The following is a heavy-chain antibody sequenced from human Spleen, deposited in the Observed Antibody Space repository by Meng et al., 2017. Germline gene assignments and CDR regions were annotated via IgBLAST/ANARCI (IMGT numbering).Heavy chain of an antibody. CDR3: TNDRLNH. CDR2: IVSDGGIT. D-gene: IGHD3-9*01. Sequence: DSGVALVPPGWSQRLSCGPSGFNFGYYIMHWVRQSPGKGLEWIARIVSDGGITTYADSVKGRFTVSRDNAKNTLYLQMNSLRAEDTAVYYCTNDRLNHWGQGTLVTVSS. CDR1: GFNFGYYI. V-gene: IGHV3-74*01. J-gene: IGHJ1*01.